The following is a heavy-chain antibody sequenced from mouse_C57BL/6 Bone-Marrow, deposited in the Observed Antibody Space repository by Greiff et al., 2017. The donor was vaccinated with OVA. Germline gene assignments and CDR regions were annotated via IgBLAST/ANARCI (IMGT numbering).Heavy chain of an antibody. D-gene: IGHD1-1*01. V-gene: IGHV1-81*01. J-gene: IGHJ4*01. CDR2: IYPRSGNT. Sequence: VMLVESGAELARPGASVKLSCKASGYTFTSYGISWVKQRTGQGLEWIGEIYPRSGNTYYNEKFKGKATLTADKSSSTAYMELRSLTSEDSAVYFCARPLYGSSYAMDHWGQGTSVTVSS. CDR1: GYTFTSYG. CDR3: ARPLYGSSYAMDH.